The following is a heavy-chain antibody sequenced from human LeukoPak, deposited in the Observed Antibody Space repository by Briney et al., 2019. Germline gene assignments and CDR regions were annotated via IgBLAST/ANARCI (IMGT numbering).Heavy chain of an antibody. CDR2: IKLDGSEK. J-gene: IGHJ4*02. V-gene: IGHV3-7*03. CDR1: GFTFTNAW. CDR3: ARDQYDTWSRRGNFDS. Sequence: GESLRLSCAASGFTFTNAWMSWVRQAPGKGLEWVANIKLDGSEKNYVDSVKGRFTISRDNTKNSLYLQMNSLRAEDTAVFYCARDQYDTWSRRGNFDSWGQGTLVIVSS. D-gene: IGHD3-3*01.